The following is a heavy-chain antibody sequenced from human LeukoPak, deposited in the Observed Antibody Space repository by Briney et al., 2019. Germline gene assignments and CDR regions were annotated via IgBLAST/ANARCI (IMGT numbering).Heavy chain of an antibody. CDR2: INPNSGGT. CDR1: GYTFTGYY. D-gene: IGHD3-10*01. CDR3: ARDFKMRSPFDY. Sequence: ASVKVSCKASGYTFTGYYMHWVRQAPGQGLEWMGWINPNSGGTNYAQKFQGRVTITRDTSISTAYMELSRLRSDDTAVYYCARDFKMRSPFDYWGQGTLVTVSS. J-gene: IGHJ4*02. V-gene: IGHV1-2*02.